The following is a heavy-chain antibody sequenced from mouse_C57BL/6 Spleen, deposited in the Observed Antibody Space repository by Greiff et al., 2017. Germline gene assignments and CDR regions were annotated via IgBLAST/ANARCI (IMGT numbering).Heavy chain of an antibody. J-gene: IGHJ4*01. CDR1: GYTFTSDW. CDR3: AREGAMDY. CDR2: IYPGSGST. Sequence: VQLQQPGAELVKPGASVKMSCKASGYTFTSDWITWVKQRPGQGLEWIGDIYPGSGSTKYNEKFKSKATLTVYTSSSTAYMPLSSLTSEDAAVYSCAREGAMDYWGQGTSVTVSS. V-gene: IGHV1-55*01.